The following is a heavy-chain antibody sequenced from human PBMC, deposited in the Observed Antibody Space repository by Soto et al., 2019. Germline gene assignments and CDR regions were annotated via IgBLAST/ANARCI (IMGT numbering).Heavy chain of an antibody. CDR1: GDSINSSHW. Sequence: SETLSLTXAVSGDSINSSHWWNWVRQPPGKGLEWIGQISHSGSTNYNPSLTSRVNKSVDKSKNHFSLKLTSVTAADTAVYYCPSRDLGSGTWTDTRLDYCGQRPMIVVST. CDR2: ISHSGST. CDR3: PSRDLGSGTWTDTRLDY. V-gene: IGHV4-4*02. J-gene: IGHJ4*02. D-gene: IGHD3-3*01.